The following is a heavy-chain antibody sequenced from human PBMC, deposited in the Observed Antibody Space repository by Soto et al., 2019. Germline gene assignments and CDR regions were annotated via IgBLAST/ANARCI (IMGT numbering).Heavy chain of an antibody. CDR2: IIPIFGTA. CDR3: ASVEMATIFPNSDFNYYYGMDV. J-gene: IGHJ6*02. CDR1: GGTFSSYA. Sequence: ASVKVSCKASGGTFSSYAISWVRQAPGQGLEWVGGIIPIFGTANYAQKFQGRVTITADESTSTAYMELSSLRSEDTAVYYCASVEMATIFPNSDFNYYYGMDVWGQGTTVTVSS. D-gene: IGHD3-3*01. V-gene: IGHV1-69*13.